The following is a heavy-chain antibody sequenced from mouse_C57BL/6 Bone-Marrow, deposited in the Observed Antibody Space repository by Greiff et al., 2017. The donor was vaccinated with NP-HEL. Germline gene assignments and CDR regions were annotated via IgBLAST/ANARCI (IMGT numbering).Heavy chain of an antibody. D-gene: IGHD2-4*01. Sequence: QVQLQQSGPELVKPGASVKISCKASGYAFSSSWMNWVKQRPGKGLEWIGRIYPGDGDTNYNGQFKGKATLTADKSSSTAYMQLSSLTSEDSAVYFCARSRYDYDEKYFDVWGTGTTVTVSS. CDR2: IYPGDGDT. V-gene: IGHV1-82*01. CDR1: GYAFSSSW. J-gene: IGHJ1*03. CDR3: ARSRYDYDEKYFDV.